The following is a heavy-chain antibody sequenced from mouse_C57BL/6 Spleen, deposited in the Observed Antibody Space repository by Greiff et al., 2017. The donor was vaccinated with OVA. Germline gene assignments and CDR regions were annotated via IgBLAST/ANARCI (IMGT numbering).Heavy chain of an antibody. V-gene: IGHV1-80*01. CDR3: AREITTVVATRYYAMDY. CDR2: IYPGDGDT. CDR1: GYAFSSYW. J-gene: IGHJ4*01. Sequence: VQLQESGAELVKPGASVKISCKASGYAFSSYWMNWVKQRPGKGLEWIGQIYPGDGDTNYNGKFKGKATLTADKSSSTAYMQLSSLTSEDSAVYFCAREITTVVATRYYAMDYWGQGTSVTVSS. D-gene: IGHD1-1*01.